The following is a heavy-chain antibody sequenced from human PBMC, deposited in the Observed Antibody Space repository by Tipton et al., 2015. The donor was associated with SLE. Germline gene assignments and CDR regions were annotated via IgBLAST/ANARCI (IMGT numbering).Heavy chain of an antibody. CDR2: IYHSESP. D-gene: IGHD1-7*01. J-gene: IGHJ4*02. V-gene: IGHV4-4*02. CDR1: GGSIISSSW. CDR3: TRVPRYNWNYIAD. Sequence: TLSLTCAVSGGSIISSSWWSWVRQPPGKGLEWIGDIYHSESPNYNPSLKSRVTISIDKYKNQFSLKLTSVTAADTAVYHCTRVPRYNWNYIADWGQGTLVSVSS.